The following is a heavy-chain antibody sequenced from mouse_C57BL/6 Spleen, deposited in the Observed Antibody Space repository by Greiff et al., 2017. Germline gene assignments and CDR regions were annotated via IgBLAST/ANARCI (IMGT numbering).Heavy chain of an antibody. Sequence: ESGPGLVKPSQSLSLTCSVTGYSITSGYYWNWIRQFPGNKLEWMGYISYDGSNNYNPSLKNRISITRDTSKNQFFLKLNSVTTEDTATYYCASRITTGRGFDYWGQGTTLTVSS. J-gene: IGHJ2*01. CDR2: ISYDGSN. CDR3: ASRITTGRGFDY. D-gene: IGHD1-1*01. V-gene: IGHV3-6*01. CDR1: GYSITSGYY.